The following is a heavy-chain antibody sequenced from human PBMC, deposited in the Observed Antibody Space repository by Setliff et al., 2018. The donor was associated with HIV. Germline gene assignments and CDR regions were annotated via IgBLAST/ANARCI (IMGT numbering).Heavy chain of an antibody. J-gene: IGHJ4*02. V-gene: IGHV4-34*01. D-gene: IGHD1-26*01. Sequence: PSETLSLTCAVYGESFSGFYWNWIRQPPGKGLEWIGEINPSGSTNYNPSLKSRVSISVDTSKNQFSLKLGSVTAADTAVYYCARRMGGRDYFDYWGQGTLVTVSS. CDR1: GESFSGFY. CDR3: ARRMGGRDYFDY. CDR2: INPSGST.